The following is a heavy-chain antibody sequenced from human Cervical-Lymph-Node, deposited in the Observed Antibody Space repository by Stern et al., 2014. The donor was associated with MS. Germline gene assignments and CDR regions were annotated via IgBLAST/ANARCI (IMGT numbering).Heavy chain of an antibody. CDR1: GYTFTSYA. D-gene: IGHD6-19*01. J-gene: IGHJ6*02. V-gene: IGHV7-4-1*01. CDR2: ITTQTGNP. Sequence: QVQLVQSGCELKKPGASVKGAWRAYGYTFTSYAMNWVRQAPGQGLEGMGWITTQTGNPTYAQGFTGRFVFSLDTSVSTAYLQICSLKAEDTAVYYCAREDHSSGWYFSYSGMDVWGQGTTVTVSS. CDR3: AREDHSSGWYFSYSGMDV.